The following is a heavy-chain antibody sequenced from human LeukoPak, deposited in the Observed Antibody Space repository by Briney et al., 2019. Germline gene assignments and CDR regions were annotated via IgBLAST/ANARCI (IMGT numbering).Heavy chain of an antibody. CDR1: GGSFSGYY. CDR3: ARGIAAAGPVNWFDP. D-gene: IGHD6-25*01. V-gene: IGHV4-34*01. CDR2: INHSGST. J-gene: IGHJ5*02. Sequence: PSETLSLTCAVYGGSFSGYYWSWIRQPPGKGLEWIGEINHSGSTNYNPSLKSRVTISVDTSKNQFSLKLSSVTAADTAVYYCARGIAAAGPVNWFDPWGQGTLVTVSS.